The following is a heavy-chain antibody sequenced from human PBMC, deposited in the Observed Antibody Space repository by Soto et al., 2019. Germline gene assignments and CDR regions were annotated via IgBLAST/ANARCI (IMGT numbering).Heavy chain of an antibody. CDR2: IWYDGSNK. D-gene: IGHD2-8*01. CDR3: SLIDPEYYYYYGMDV. V-gene: IGHV3-33*01. Sequence: PGGSLRLSCAASGFTFSSYGMHWVRQAPGKGLEWVAVIWYDGSNKYYADSVKGRFTISRDNSKNTLYLQMNSLRAEDTAVYYCSLIDPEYYYYYGMDVWGEGTTVTVSS. CDR1: GFTFSSYG. J-gene: IGHJ6*04.